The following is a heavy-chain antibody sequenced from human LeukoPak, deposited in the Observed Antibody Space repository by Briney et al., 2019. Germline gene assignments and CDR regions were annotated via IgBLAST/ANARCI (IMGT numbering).Heavy chain of an antibody. J-gene: IGHJ5*02. V-gene: IGHV1-69*13. CDR2: IIPIFGTA. Sequence: SVTVSCKASGYTFTSYGISWVRQAPGQGLEWMGGIIPIFGTANYAQKFQGRVTITADESTSTAYMELSSLRSEDTAVYYCARDRNKVRGVMVQNWFDPWGQGTLVNVSS. D-gene: IGHD3-10*01. CDR1: GYTFTSYG. CDR3: ARDRNKVRGVMVQNWFDP.